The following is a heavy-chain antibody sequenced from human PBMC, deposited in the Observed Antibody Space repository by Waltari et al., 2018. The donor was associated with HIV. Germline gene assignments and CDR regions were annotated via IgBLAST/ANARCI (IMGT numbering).Heavy chain of an antibody. CDR2: FDPKNGKP. CDR1: GYPLSNLS. J-gene: IGHJ1*01. CDR3: VTLYNESPLYSNF. D-gene: IGHD2-15*01. V-gene: IGHV1-24*01. Sequence: QLIQSTTALKRPGASLTLSCQVSGYPLSNLSMQWVRQGRGQRLEWMGGFDPKNGKPVYSQRFWGRVSLAEDTSEDTAFLELNRLTSDDTAVYYCVTLYNESPLYSNFWGQGTLVTV.